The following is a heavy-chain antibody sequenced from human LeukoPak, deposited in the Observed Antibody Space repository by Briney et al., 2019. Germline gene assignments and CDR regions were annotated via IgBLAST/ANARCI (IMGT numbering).Heavy chain of an antibody. D-gene: IGHD6-6*01. J-gene: IGHJ4*02. CDR2: IIPIFGTA. V-gene: IGHV1-69*05. Sequence: SVKVSCKASGGTFSSYAISWARQAPGQGLEWMGGIIPIFGTANYAQKFQGRVTITTDESTSTAYMELCSLRSEDTAVYYCARLGSSSSYFDYWGQGTLVTVSS. CDR1: GGTFSSYA. CDR3: ARLGSSSSYFDY.